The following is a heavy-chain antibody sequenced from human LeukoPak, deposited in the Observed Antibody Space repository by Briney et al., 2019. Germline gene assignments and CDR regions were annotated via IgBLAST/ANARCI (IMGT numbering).Heavy chain of an antibody. D-gene: IGHD3-10*01. CDR3: ARDRRATPYGSGSYIDY. Sequence: GGSLRLSCSAFEFSFSLSTMSWVRQAAGKGLEWVAVIWYDRSNKYYADSVKGRLTISRDNSKNTLYLQMNSLRAEDTAVYYCARDRRATPYGSGSYIDYWGQGTLVTVSS. CDR1: EFSFSLST. CDR2: IWYDRSNK. V-gene: IGHV3-33*08. J-gene: IGHJ4*02.